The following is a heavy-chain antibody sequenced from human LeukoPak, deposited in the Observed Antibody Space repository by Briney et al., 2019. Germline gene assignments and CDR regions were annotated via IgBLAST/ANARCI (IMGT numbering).Heavy chain of an antibody. J-gene: IGHJ6*02. CDR1: GFPFSTYY. CDR2: SRAKGDSYST. V-gene: IGHV3-72*01. Sequence: GGSLRLSCAASGFPFSTYYMDWVRQAPGKGLEWVGLSRAKGDSYSTEYAASVRGRFSISRDESQNSMFLHMNSLKAEDTAVYFCAREYFYGMDVWGQGTTVTVSS. CDR3: AREYFYGMDV.